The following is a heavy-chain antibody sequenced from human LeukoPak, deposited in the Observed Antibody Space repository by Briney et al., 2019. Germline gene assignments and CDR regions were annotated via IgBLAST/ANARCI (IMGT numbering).Heavy chain of an antibody. CDR2: SVRGGTT. V-gene: IGHV3-53*01. Sequence: GGSLRLSCAASGFTVSSNYMSWVRQAPGKGLEWVSGISVRGGTTYYAESVRGRFTISRDNSNNTLYLQMNTLRDDDTALYYCARGGPRNSHDYWGQGTLVTVSS. J-gene: IGHJ4*02. D-gene: IGHD3-16*01. CDR1: GFTVSSNY. CDR3: ARGGPRNSHDY.